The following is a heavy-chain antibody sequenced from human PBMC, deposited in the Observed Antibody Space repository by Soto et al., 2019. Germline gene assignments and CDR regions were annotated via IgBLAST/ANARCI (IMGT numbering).Heavy chain of an antibody. V-gene: IGHV1-46*01. CDR3: ARGGHVVVVTAALDY. CDR2: VNPSGGHT. CDR1: GDTFTDYY. D-gene: IGHD2-21*02. J-gene: IGHJ4*02. Sequence: QVQLVLCGAEVKKPGASVKVSCKASGDTFTDYYIHWVRQAPGQGLEWMGTVNPSGGHTTYAQHFLGRMTMTRDTSTSTLYMELTSLTSEDTAVYYCARGGHVVVVTAALDYWGQGTLVTVSS.